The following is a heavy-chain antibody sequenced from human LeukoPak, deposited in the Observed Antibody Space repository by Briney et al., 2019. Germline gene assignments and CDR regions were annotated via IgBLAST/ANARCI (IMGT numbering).Heavy chain of an antibody. D-gene: IGHD6-6*01. CDR1: GFTFSSYW. Sequence: PGGSLRLSCAASGFTFSSYWMSWVRQAPGKELEWVANIKQDGSEKYYVDSVKGRFTISRDNAKNSLYLQMNSLRAEDTAVYYCARGPSSIAARPDWFDPWGQGTLVTVSS. V-gene: IGHV3-7*01. CDR2: IKQDGSEK. J-gene: IGHJ5*02. CDR3: ARGPSSIAARPDWFDP.